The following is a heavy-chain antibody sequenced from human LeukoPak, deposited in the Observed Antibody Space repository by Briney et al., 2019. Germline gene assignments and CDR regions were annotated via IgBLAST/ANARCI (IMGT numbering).Heavy chain of an antibody. J-gene: IGHJ4*02. V-gene: IGHV4-59*01. D-gene: IGHD4-23*01. CDR1: GDSISGFY. Sequence: SETLSLTCTVSGDSISGFYWSWIRQPPGKGLEWIGYIYYSGSTNYNPSLKSRVTISVDTSKNQFSLKLTSVTAADTAVYYCARGRYGGYFDCWGQGTLVTVSS. CDR2: IYYSGST. CDR3: ARGRYGGYFDC.